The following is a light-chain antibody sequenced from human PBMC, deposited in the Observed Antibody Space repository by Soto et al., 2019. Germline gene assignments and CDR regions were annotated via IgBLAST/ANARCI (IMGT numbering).Light chain of an antibody. CDR2: AAS. J-gene: IGKJ1*01. CDR3: QQYGSAPWT. V-gene: IGKV3-20*01. CDR1: QSVSSNY. Sequence: EIVLTQSPGTLSLSPGERATISCRASQSVSSNYLAWYQQKPGQAPRLLIYAASNRASGIPDRFGGSGSGTDVTLTVSRLEPEDFAVYYYQQYGSAPWTFGQGTKVEI.